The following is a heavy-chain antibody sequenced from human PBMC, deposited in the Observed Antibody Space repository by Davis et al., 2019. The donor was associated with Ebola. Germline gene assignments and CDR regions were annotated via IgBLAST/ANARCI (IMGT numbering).Heavy chain of an antibody. CDR3: ARQSTTSSSGVGGFHY. J-gene: IGHJ4*02. V-gene: IGHV4-39*01. CDR2: VFYSGRT. CDR1: GGSISSNSYY. D-gene: IGHD1-1*01. Sequence: MPSETLSLTCIVSGGSISSNSYYWGWIRQPPGKGLEWIGNVFYSGRTYYNPSVKSRVTISIDTSNNQFSLRLRSVTAADTAVYYCARQSTTSSSGVGGFHYWGQGALVTVSS.